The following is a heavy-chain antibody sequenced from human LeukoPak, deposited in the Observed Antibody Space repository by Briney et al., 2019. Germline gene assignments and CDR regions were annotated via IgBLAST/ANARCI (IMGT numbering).Heavy chain of an antibody. CDR1: GFTVSSNY. D-gene: IGHD1-1*01. Sequence: GGSLRLSCAASGFTVSSNYMSWVRQAPGKGLEWVSVIYSGGSTYYADSVKGRFTISRDNSKDTLYLQMNSLGADDTAVYYCARGARSGTTPPWFDPWGQGTLVTVSS. CDR3: ARGARSGTTPPWFDP. CDR2: IYSGGST. J-gene: IGHJ5*02. V-gene: IGHV3-66*02.